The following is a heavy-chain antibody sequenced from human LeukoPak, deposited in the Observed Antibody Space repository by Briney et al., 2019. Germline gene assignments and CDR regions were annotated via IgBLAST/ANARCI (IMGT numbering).Heavy chain of an antibody. CDR3: ARDSKAGYGDLFDY. J-gene: IGHJ4*02. Sequence: PGGSLRLSCAASGFTFSSYSMNWVRQAPGKGLEWVSSISSSSYIYYADSVKGRFTISRDNAKNSLYLQMNSLRAEDTAVYYCARDSKAGYGDLFDYWGQGTLVTVSS. D-gene: IGHD4-17*01. CDR1: GFTFSSYS. V-gene: IGHV3-21*01. CDR2: ISSSSYI.